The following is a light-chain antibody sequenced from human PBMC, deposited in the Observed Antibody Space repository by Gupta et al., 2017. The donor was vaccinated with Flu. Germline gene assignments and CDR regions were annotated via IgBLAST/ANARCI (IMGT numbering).Light chain of an antibody. Sequence: DIQLTQSPSFLSASVGDRVPITCRASQGISSYLAWYQQKPGKAPKLLIYAASTLQSGVPSRFSGSGSGTEFTLTISSLQPEDFATYYGQQPLAWTFGQGTKVEIK. CDR3: QQPLAWT. J-gene: IGKJ1*01. CDR2: AAS. V-gene: IGKV1-9*01. CDR1: QGISSY.